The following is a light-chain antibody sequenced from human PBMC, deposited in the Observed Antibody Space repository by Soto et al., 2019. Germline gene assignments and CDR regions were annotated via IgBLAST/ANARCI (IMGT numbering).Light chain of an antibody. Sequence: EIVLPQSPATLSSFPGARVTLSCRASQAVNTSLAWYQHKPGQAPRLLIYLASNRAAGVPARFSGSGSGTDFTLTIGNLEPEDFAVYYCHQRQSWPRTFGQGTTVDIK. CDR3: HQRQSWPRT. CDR2: LAS. CDR1: QAVNTS. J-gene: IGKJ1*01. V-gene: IGKV3-11*01.